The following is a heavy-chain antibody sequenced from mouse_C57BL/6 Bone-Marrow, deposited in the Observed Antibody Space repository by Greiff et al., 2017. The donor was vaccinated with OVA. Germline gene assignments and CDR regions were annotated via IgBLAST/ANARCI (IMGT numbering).Heavy chain of an antibody. J-gene: IGHJ1*03. D-gene: IGHD1-1*01. CDR1: GYAFSSYW. Sequence: VHLVESGAELVKPGASVKISCKASGYAFSSYWMNWVKQRPGKGLEWIGQIYPGDGDTNYNGKFKGKATLTADKSSSTAYMQLSSLTSEDSAVYFCARWDYGSSYWYFDVWGTGTTVTVSS. CDR3: ARWDYGSSYWYFDV. CDR2: IYPGDGDT. V-gene: IGHV1-80*01.